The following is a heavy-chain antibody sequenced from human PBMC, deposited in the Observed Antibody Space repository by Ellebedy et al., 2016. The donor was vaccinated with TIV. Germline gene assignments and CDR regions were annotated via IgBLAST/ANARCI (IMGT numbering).Heavy chain of an antibody. J-gene: IGHJ6*02. V-gene: IGHV1-18*01. CDR1: GYTFTSYG. Sequence: ASVKVSCXASGYTFTSYGISWVRQAPGQGLEWMGWISAYNGNTNYAQKLQGRVTMTTDTSTSTAYMELRSLRSDDTAVYYCARYNITMVRGVIDYYYYYGMDVWGQGTTVTVSS. CDR3: ARYNITMVRGVIDYYYYYGMDV. D-gene: IGHD3-10*01. CDR2: ISAYNGNT.